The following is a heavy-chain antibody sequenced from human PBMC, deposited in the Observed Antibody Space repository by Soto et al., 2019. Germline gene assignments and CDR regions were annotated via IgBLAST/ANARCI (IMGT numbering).Heavy chain of an antibody. CDR3: ARGRAATIFYYYYLDV. D-gene: IGHD5-12*01. CDR2: INHSGST. J-gene: IGHJ6*03. Sequence: QVQLQQWGAGLLKPSETLSLTCAVYGGSFSGYYWSWIRQPPGMGLEWIGEINHSGSTNYNPSLKSPVTISVDPCKNQFSRKLSSVTAADTAGYYCARGRAATIFYYYYLDVWGKGTTVTVSS. CDR1: GGSFSGYY. V-gene: IGHV4-34*01.